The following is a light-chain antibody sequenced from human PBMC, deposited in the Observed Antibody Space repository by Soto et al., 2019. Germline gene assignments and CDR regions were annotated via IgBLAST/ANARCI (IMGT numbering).Light chain of an antibody. CDR1: SSDVGGYNY. CDR3: SSYAGSNNLGV. V-gene: IGLV2-8*01. Sequence: QSALTQPPSASGSPGQSVTISCTGTSSDVGGYNYVSWYQQHPGKAPKLMIYEVSKRPSGVPDRFSGSKSGNTASLTVSGLQDEDEADYYCSSYAGSNNLGVFGGGTQVTVL. CDR2: EVS. J-gene: IGLJ2*01.